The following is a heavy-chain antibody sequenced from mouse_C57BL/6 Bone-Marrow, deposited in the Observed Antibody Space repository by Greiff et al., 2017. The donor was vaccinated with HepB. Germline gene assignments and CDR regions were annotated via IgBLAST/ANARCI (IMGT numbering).Heavy chain of an antibody. CDR1: GYTFTSYG. CDR3: ARRLTTVVADYAMDY. V-gene: IGHV1-81*01. J-gene: IGHJ4*01. CDR2: IYPRSGNT. D-gene: IGHD1-1*01. Sequence: VKLQESGAELARPGASVKLSCKASGYTFTSYGISWVKQRTGQGLEWIGEIYPRSGNTYYNEKFKGKATLTADKSSSTAYMELRSLTSEDSAVYFCARRLTTVVADYAMDYWGQGTSVTVSS.